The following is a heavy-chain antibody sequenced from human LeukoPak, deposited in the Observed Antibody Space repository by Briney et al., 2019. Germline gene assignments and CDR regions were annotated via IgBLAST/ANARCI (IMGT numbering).Heavy chain of an antibody. D-gene: IGHD3-3*01. J-gene: IGHJ4*02. Sequence: ASVKVSCKASGYTFTSYGISWVRQAPGQGLEWMGWISAYNGNTNYAQKLQGRDTMTTDTSTSTAYMELRSLRSDDTAVYYCARDFKGITIFGVVIQFDYWGQGTLVTVSS. V-gene: IGHV1-18*01. CDR1: GYTFTSYG. CDR2: ISAYNGNT. CDR3: ARDFKGITIFGVVIQFDY.